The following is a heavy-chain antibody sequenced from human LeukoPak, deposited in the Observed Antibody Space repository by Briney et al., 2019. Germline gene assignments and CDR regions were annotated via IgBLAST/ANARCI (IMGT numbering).Heavy chain of an antibody. D-gene: IGHD6-19*01. V-gene: IGHV1-8*01. Sequence: ASVKVSCKASGYTFTSYDINWVRQATGQGLEWTGWMNPNSGNTGYAQRFQGRVTMTRNTSISTAYMELSSLRFEDTAVYYCARGDSSGWYGVDYWGQGTLVTVSS. J-gene: IGHJ4*02. CDR3: ARGDSSGWYGVDY. CDR2: MNPNSGNT. CDR1: GYTFTSYD.